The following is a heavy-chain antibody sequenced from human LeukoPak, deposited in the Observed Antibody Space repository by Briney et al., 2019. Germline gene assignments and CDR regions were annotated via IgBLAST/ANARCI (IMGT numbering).Heavy chain of an antibody. CDR3: AKTYRDYFDS. CDR1: GFTFSSYE. CDR2: ISASGAST. Sequence: GGSLRLSCAASGFTFSSYEMNWVRQAPGKGLQWVSTISASGASTFYADSVKGRFTISRDNSKNTVSLEVNSLRVEDTAIYYCAKTYRDYFDSWGLGTLVTVSS. J-gene: IGHJ4*02. D-gene: IGHD5-18*01. V-gene: IGHV3-23*01.